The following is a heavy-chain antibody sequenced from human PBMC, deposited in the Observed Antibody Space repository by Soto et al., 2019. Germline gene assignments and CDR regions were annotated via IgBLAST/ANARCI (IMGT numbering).Heavy chain of an antibody. D-gene: IGHD2-2*01. CDR1: GGSISSGGYY. J-gene: IGHJ5*02. CDR2: IYYSGST. CDR3: ARDRVAGIVVVPASAWFDP. Sequence: QVQLQESGPGLVKPSQTLSLTCTVSGGSISSGGYYWSWIRQHPGKGLEWIGYIYYSGSTYYNPSLTSRVTISVETSKNQFSLKLSSVTAADTAVYYCARDRVAGIVVVPASAWFDPWGQGTLVTVSS. V-gene: IGHV4-31*03.